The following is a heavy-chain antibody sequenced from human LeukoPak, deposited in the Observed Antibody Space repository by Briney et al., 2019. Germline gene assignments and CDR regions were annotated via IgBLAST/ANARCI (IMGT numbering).Heavy chain of an antibody. V-gene: IGHV4-39*01. D-gene: IGHD4-11*01. CDR3: ARGNYTNYAPQY. CDR1: GGSISSSLYY. Sequence: SETLSLTCSVSGGSISSSLYYWGWIRQPPRKGLEWIGSIYYSGSTFYNPSLKSRLTISVDTSKNQFSLRLSSVTAADTAVYYCARGNYTNYAPQYWGQGTLVTVSS. CDR2: IYYSGST. J-gene: IGHJ4*02.